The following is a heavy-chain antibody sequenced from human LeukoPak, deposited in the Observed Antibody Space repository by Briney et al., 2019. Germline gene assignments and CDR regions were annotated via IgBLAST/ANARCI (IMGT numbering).Heavy chain of an antibody. J-gene: IGHJ6*03. Sequence: GGSLRLSCAASGFTFSSYEMNWVRQAPGKGLEWVSYISSSGSTIYYADSVKGRFTISRDNAKNSLYLQMNSLRAEDTAVYYCARDRYYDISYYMDVWGKGTTVTVSS. CDR1: GFTFSSYE. CDR3: ARDRYYDISYYMDV. V-gene: IGHV3-48*03. CDR2: ISSSGSTI. D-gene: IGHD3-9*01.